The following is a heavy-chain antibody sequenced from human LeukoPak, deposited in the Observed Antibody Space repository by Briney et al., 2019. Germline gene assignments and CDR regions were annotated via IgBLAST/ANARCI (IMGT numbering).Heavy chain of an antibody. V-gene: IGHV4-39*07. CDR2: IYYSGST. CDR1: GGSISSSSYY. Sequence: SETLSLTCTVSGGSISSSSYYWGWIRQPPGKGLEWIGSIYYSGSTYYNPSLKSRVTISVDTSKNQFSLKLSSVTAADTAVYYCAREGELALLDWGQGTLVTISS. J-gene: IGHJ4*02. CDR3: AREGELALLD. D-gene: IGHD1-26*01.